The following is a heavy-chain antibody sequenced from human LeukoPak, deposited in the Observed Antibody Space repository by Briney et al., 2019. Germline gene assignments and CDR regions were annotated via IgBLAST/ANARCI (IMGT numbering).Heavy chain of an antibody. J-gene: IGHJ5*02. CDR2: ISYDGSNK. V-gene: IGHV3-30-3*01. CDR3: AREAESMIVVVTINWFDP. CDR1: GFTSSSYA. Sequence: GGSLRLSCAASGFTSSSYAMHWVRQAPGKGLEWVAVISYDGSNKYYADSVKGRFTISRDNSKNTLYLQMNSLRAEDTAVYYCAREAESMIVVVTINWFDPWGQGTLVTVSS. D-gene: IGHD3-22*01.